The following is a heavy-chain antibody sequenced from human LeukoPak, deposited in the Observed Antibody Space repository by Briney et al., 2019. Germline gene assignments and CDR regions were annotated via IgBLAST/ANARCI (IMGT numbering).Heavy chain of an antibody. V-gene: IGHV1-24*01. CDR3: ARVPSGYDLELGYYGMDV. J-gene: IGHJ6*02. Sequence: ASVKVSCKVSGYTLTELSMHWVRQAPGKGLEWMGGFDPEDGETIYAQKFQGRVTMTEDTSTDTAYMELSSLRSEDTAVYYCARVPSGYDLELGYYGMDVWGQGTTVTVSS. CDR2: FDPEDGET. CDR1: GYTLTELS. D-gene: IGHD5-12*01.